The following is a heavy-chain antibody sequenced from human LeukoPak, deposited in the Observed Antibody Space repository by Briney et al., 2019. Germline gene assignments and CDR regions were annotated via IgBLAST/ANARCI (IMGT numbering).Heavy chain of an antibody. D-gene: IGHD6-13*01. J-gene: IGHJ4*02. Sequence: GGSLRLSCAASGFTFSSYWMSWVRQAPGKGLEWVANINQDGSAKYYVDSVKGRFTISRDNAKNSLYLQMNSLRAEDTAAYYCAREGSSSWYIGIDYWGQGTLVTVSS. CDR3: AREGSSSWYIGIDY. CDR2: INQDGSAK. CDR1: GFTFSSYW. V-gene: IGHV3-7*03.